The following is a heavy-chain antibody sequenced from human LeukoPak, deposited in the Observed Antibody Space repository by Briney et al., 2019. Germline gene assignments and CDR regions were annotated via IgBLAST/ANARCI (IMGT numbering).Heavy chain of an antibody. Sequence: ASVKVSCKASGYTFSSYGISWVRQAPGQGLEWMGWISAYNGNTNYAQKLQGRVTMTTDTSTSTAYMALRSLRSDDTAVFYCTRQMYGSGSNWFDPWGQGTLVTVSS. CDR1: GYTFSSYG. CDR2: ISAYNGNT. CDR3: TRQMYGSGSNWFDP. J-gene: IGHJ5*02. V-gene: IGHV1-18*01. D-gene: IGHD3-10*01.